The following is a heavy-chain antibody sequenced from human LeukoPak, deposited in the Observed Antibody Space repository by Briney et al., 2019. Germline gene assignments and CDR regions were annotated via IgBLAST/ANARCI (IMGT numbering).Heavy chain of an antibody. Sequence: GGSLRLSCAASGFTFSNYWMHWVRQAPGKGLVWVSRINSDGSSTSYADSVKGRFTISRDNAKNTPYLQMNSLRAEDTAVYYCARARLSYDFWSGYVGYFDYWGQGTLVTVSS. CDR1: GFTFSNYW. J-gene: IGHJ4*02. V-gene: IGHV3-74*01. CDR3: ARARLSYDFWSGYVGYFDY. CDR2: INSDGSST. D-gene: IGHD3-3*01.